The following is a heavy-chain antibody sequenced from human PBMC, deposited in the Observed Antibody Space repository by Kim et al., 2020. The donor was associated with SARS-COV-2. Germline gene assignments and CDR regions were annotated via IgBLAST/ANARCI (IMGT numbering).Heavy chain of an antibody. Sequence: SVKVSCKASGGTFSSYAISWVRQAPGQGLEWMGGIIPIFGTANYAQKFQGRVTITADESTSTAYMELSSLRSEDTAVYYCARVKSSSNYARGWFDPWGQGTLVTVSS. CDR2: IIPIFGTA. CDR3: ARVKSSSNYARGWFDP. CDR1: GGTFSSYA. J-gene: IGHJ5*02. D-gene: IGHD4-4*01. V-gene: IGHV1-69*13.